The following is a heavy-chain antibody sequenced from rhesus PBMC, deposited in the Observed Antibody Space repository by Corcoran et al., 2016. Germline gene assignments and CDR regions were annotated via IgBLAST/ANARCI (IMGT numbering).Heavy chain of an antibody. CDR2: ISYSGST. Sequence: QLQLQESGPGLVKPSETLSLTCAVSGYSISSGYGWSWIRQPPGKGLEWIGYISYSGSTSYNPSLKSRGTISRDTSKNQFSLKLSSVTAADTAVYYCASLYSSGWYTNPDYWGQGVLVTVSS. J-gene: IGHJ4*01. CDR1: GYSISSGYG. D-gene: IGHD6-31*01. CDR3: ASLYSSGWYTNPDY. V-gene: IGHV4-122*02.